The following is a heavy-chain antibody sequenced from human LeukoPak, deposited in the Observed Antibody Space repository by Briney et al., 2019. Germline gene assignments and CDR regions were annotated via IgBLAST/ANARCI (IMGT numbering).Heavy chain of an antibody. D-gene: IGHD3-10*01. CDR3: ARDIRYCGSGSYYCLGY. CDR1: GYTFTGYY. CDR2: INPNNGGT. J-gene: IGHJ4*02. V-gene: IGHV1-2*02. Sequence: ASVKVSCKASGYTFTGYYMHWVRQAPGQGLEWMGWINPNNGGTNYAQKFQGRVTMTRDTSISTAYMELSRLRSDDTAVYYCARDIRYCGSGSYYCLGYWGQGTLVTVSS.